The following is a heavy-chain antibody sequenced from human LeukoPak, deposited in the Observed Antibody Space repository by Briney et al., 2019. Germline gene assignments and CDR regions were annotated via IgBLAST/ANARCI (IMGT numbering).Heavy chain of an antibody. D-gene: IGHD3-22*01. J-gene: IGHJ1*01. Sequence: PGGSLRLSRAASGFTFSKYRMHWVRQVPGKGLVWVSLINGDGSTTNYADFVKGRFTISRDNAKNTLSLQVNSLRAEDTAVYYCATGNYYDSRGYYTFGYWGQGTLVTVSS. CDR2: INGDGSTT. CDR3: ATGNYYDSRGYYTFGY. CDR1: GFTFSKYR. V-gene: IGHV3-74*01.